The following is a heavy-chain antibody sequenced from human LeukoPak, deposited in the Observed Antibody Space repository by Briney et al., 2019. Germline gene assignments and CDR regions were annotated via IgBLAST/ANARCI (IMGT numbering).Heavy chain of an antibody. Sequence: GESLKISCKGSGYSFTSYWISWVRQMPGKGLEWMGRIDPSDSYTNYSPSFQGHVTISADKSISTAYLQWSSLKASDTDMYYCAMGIAVAGTEIVDYWGQGTLVTVSS. CDR1: GYSFTSYW. CDR2: IDPSDSYT. CDR3: AMGIAVAGTEIVDY. D-gene: IGHD6-19*01. J-gene: IGHJ4*02. V-gene: IGHV5-10-1*01.